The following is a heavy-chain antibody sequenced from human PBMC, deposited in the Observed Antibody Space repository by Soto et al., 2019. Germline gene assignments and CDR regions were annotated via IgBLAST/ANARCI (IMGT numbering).Heavy chain of an antibody. Sequence: SETLSLTCTVSGGSISSSSYYWGWIRQPPGKGLEWIGCIYYSGSTYYNPSLKSRVTISVDTSKNQFSLKLSSVTAADTAVYYCARDPTGPRDRGYYYYGMDVWGQGTTVTVS. CDR3: ARDPTGPRDRGYYYYGMDV. CDR2: IYYSGST. V-gene: IGHV4-39*07. D-gene: IGHD3-10*01. J-gene: IGHJ6*02. CDR1: GGSISSSSYY.